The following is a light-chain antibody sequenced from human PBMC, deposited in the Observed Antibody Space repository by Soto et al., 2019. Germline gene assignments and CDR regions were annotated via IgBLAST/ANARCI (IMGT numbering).Light chain of an antibody. J-gene: IGKJ1*01. Sequence: EIVLTQSPATLSLSPVERATLSCRASQSVSRYLAWYQQKYGQAPRLLIYDASNRATGIPARFSGSGSGTDFTLTISSLEPEDFAVYYCQQRSNWPRTFGQGTKVDI. CDR3: QQRSNWPRT. CDR1: QSVSRY. V-gene: IGKV3-11*01. CDR2: DAS.